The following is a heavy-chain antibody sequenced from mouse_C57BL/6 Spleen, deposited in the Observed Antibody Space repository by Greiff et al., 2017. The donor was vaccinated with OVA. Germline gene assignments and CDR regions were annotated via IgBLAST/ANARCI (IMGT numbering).Heavy chain of an antibody. J-gene: IGHJ2*01. Sequence: LEESGPELVKPGASVKISCKASGYAFSSSWMNWVKQRPGKGLEWIGRIYPGDGDTNYNGKFKGKATLTADKSSSTAYMQLSSLTSEDSAVYFCARGLLVGYFDYWGQGTTLTVSS. CDR1: GYAFSSSW. CDR2: IYPGDGDT. D-gene: IGHD2-3*01. CDR3: ARGLLVGYFDY. V-gene: IGHV1-82*01.